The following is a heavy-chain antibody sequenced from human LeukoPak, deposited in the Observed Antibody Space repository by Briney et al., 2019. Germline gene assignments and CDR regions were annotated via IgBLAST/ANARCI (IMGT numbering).Heavy chain of an antibody. CDR3: ARGTSPGGITMVGMDV. Sequence: GGSLRLSCAASGFTFSDYYMSWIRQAPGKGLEWVSYISSSGSTIYYADSVKGRFTISRDNAKNSLYLQMNSLRAEDTAVYYCARGTSPGGITMVGMDVWGQGTTVTVSS. V-gene: IGHV3-11*01. CDR1: GFTFSDYY. J-gene: IGHJ6*02. D-gene: IGHD3-10*01. CDR2: ISSSGSTI.